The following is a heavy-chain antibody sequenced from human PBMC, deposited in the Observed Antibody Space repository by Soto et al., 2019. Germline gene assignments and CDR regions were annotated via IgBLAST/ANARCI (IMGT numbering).Heavy chain of an antibody. J-gene: IGHJ5*02. V-gene: IGHV4-4*07. Sequence: SETLSLTCTVSGGAISGYYWTWIRQSAGKGLEWIGRIYSSGGTKYNPSHQSRVTMSLDTSKNQFSLRLSSVTAADTAVYYCARGQRFSDSFDPWGQGTLVTVSS. D-gene: IGHD3-3*01. CDR1: GGAISGYY. CDR2: IYSSGGT. CDR3: ARGQRFSDSFDP.